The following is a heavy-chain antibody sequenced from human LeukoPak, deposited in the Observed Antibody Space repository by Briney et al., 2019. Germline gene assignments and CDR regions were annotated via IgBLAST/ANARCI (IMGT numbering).Heavy chain of an antibody. CDR1: GFTFSSYA. J-gene: IGHJ4*02. D-gene: IGHD3-3*01. CDR2: ISGSGGST. Sequence: GGSLRLSCAASGFTFSSYAMSWVRQAPGKGLEWVSAISGSGGSTYYADSVKGRFTISRDNSKNTLYLQMNSLRAEDTAVYYCARDRYGFLSNAAFDFWSGYKDYWGQGTLVTVSS. V-gene: IGHV3-23*01. CDR3: ARDRYGFLSNAAFDFWSGYKDY.